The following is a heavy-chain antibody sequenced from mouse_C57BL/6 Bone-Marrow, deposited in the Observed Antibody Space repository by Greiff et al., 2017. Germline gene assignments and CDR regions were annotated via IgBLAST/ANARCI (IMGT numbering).Heavy chain of an antibody. CDR2: IDPEDGET. CDR3: ASPFYDSLYYYSMDY. J-gene: IGHJ4*01. D-gene: IGHD2-4*01. V-gene: IGHV14-2*01. Sequence: VQLQQSGAELVKPGASVKLSCTASGFNIKDYYMHWVKQRTEQGLEWIGRIDPEDGETKYAPKFQGKATITADTSSNTAYLQLSSLTSEDTAVYFCASPFYDSLYYYSMDYWGQGTSVTVSS. CDR1: GFNIKDYY.